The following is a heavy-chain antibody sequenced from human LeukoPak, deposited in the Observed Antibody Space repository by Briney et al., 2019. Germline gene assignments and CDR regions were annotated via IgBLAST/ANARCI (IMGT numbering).Heavy chain of an antibody. V-gene: IGHV4-61*02. CDR2: IFTSGST. J-gene: IGHJ5*02. CDR3: ARGASCLNWIDP. CDR1: GGSISSGDCY. Sequence: SETLSLTCTVSGGSISSGDCYWSWIRQPAGKGLEWIGRIFTSGSTNYNPSLKSRVTISLDTSKNQFSLKLSSVTAADTAVYYCARGASCLNWIDPWGQGTLVTVSS.